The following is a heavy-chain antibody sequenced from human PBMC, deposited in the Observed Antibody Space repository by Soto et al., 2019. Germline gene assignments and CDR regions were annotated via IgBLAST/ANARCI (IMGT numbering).Heavy chain of an antibody. CDR3: ARFPLWFGELDY. V-gene: IGHV4-30-2*01. J-gene: IGHJ4*02. D-gene: IGHD3-10*01. CDR2: LHHSGDT. CDR1: GASIGSGSYS. Sequence: QLQLQESGSGLVRPSQTLSLTCTVSGASIGSGSYSWTWIRQPPGKGLEWIGYLHHSGDTYFNPSLRRRVSISVDRSNNQFSLKLISVTAADTAVYYCARFPLWFGELDYWGQGALVTVSS.